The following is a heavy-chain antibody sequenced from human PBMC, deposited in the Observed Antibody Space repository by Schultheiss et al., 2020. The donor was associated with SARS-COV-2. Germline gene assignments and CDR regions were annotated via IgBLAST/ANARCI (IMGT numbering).Heavy chain of an antibody. J-gene: IGHJ6*02. D-gene: IGHD6-13*01. V-gene: IGHV3-7*01. Sequence: GESLKISCAASGFTFSSYWMSWVRQAPGKGLEWVANIKQDGSEKYYVDSVKGRFTISRDNAKNSLYLQMNSLRAEDTAVYYCAIPVLGSWYNGMDVWGQGTTVTVSS. CDR3: AIPVLGSWYNGMDV. CDR2: IKQDGSEK. CDR1: GFTFSSYW.